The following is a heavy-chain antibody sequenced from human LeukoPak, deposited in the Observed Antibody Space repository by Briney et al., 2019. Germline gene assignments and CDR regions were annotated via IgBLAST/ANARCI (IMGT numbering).Heavy chain of an antibody. D-gene: IGHD3-10*01. CDR1: GGSISSSSYY. CDR3: ARNHVLLWFGEPSYYMDV. V-gene: IGHV4-39*01. J-gene: IGHJ6*03. CDR2: IYYSGST. Sequence: SETLSLTCTVPGGSISSSSYYWGWIRQPPGKGLEWIGSIYYSGSTYYNPSLKSRVTISVDTSKNQFSLKLSSVTAADTAVYYCARNHVLLWFGEPSYYMDVWGKGTTVTVSS.